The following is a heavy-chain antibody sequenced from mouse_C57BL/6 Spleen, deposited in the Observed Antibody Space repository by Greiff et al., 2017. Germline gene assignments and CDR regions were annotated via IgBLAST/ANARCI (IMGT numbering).Heavy chain of an antibody. Sequence: QVQLQQSGAELVKPGASVKISCKASGYAFSSYWMNWVKQRPGKGLEWIGQIYPGDGDTNYNGKFKGKATLTADKSSSTAYMQLSSLTSEDSAVYFCARYGLYDYYYFDYWGQGTTLTVSS. CDR2: IYPGDGDT. V-gene: IGHV1-80*01. CDR3: ARYGLYDYYYFDY. CDR1: GYAFSSYW. D-gene: IGHD2-4*01. J-gene: IGHJ2*01.